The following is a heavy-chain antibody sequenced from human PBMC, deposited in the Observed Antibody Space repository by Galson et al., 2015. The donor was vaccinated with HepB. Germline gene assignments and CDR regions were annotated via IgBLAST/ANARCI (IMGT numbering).Heavy chain of an antibody. CDR2: IYSGGGT. D-gene: IGHD6-19*01. CDR1: GFTVSSNY. J-gene: IGHJ6*02. V-gene: IGHV3-53*01. CDR3: ARVPVSSGWTPYHYYGLDV. Sequence: SLRLSCAASGFTVSSNYMSWVRQAPGEGLEWVSLIYSGGGTYYTDSVKGRFTISRDNSKNTLYLQMNSLRAEDTAVYYCARVPVSSGWTPYHYYGLDVWGQGTTVTVSS.